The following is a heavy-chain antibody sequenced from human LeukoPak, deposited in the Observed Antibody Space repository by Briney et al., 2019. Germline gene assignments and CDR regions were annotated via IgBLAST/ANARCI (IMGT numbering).Heavy chain of an antibody. Sequence: GESLKISCKGSGYGFSSYWIGWVRQMPGKGLEWLGIIYPADSDTRYSPSLQGQVTISVDRSISTAYLQWGSLQASDTAMYYCTRRYDSSGYYYDYWGQGTLVTVSS. CDR1: GYGFSSYW. V-gene: IGHV5-51*01. CDR3: TRRYDSSGYYYDY. CDR2: IYPADSDT. J-gene: IGHJ4*02. D-gene: IGHD3-22*01.